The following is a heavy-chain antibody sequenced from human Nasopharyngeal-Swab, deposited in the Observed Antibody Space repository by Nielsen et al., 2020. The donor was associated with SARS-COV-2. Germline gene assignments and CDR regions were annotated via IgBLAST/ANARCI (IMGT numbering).Heavy chain of an antibody. CDR3: ARDQDISGGNPLDYYYGMDV. J-gene: IGHJ6*02. CDR1: GFTFSSYD. V-gene: IGHV3-13*01. Sequence: GESLKISCAASGFTFSSYDMHWVRQATGKGLEWVSAIGTAGDTYYPGSVKGRSTISRENAKNSLYLQMNSLRAGDTAVYYCARDQDISGGNPLDYYYGMDVWGQGTTVTVSS. CDR2: IGTAGDT. D-gene: IGHD2-15*01.